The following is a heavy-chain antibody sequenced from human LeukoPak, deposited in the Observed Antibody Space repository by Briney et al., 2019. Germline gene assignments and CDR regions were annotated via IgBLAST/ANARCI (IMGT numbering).Heavy chain of an antibody. Sequence: ASVKVSCKASGYTFSGYYMHWVRQAPGQGLEWMAITNPSDGSTTYAQKFQGRVTMTRDTSTSTLYMELSSLRFEDTAVYYCARGGGAPSTWGQGTLVTVYS. CDR1: GYTFSGYY. CDR2: TNPSDGST. CDR3: ARGGGAPST. J-gene: IGHJ5*02. V-gene: IGHV1-46*01. D-gene: IGHD3-16*01.